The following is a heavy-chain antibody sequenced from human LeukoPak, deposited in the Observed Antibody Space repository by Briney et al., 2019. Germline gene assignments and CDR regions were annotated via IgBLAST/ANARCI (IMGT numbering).Heavy chain of an antibody. CDR1: GFTFRSHW. V-gene: IGHV3-74*01. CDR3: ASPVYSSGYF. J-gene: IGHJ4*02. Sequence: GGSLRLSCAASGFTFRSHWMHWVRQAPGKGLVWVSRINSDGSSTSYADSVKGRFTISRDNAKKTLYLQMDSLRAEDTAVYYCASPVYSSGYFWGQGTLVTVSS. CDR2: INSDGSST. D-gene: IGHD3-22*01.